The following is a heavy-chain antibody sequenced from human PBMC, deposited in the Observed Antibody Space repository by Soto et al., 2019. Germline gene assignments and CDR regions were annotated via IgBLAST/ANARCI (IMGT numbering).Heavy chain of an antibody. V-gene: IGHV1-18*04. CDR1: GYTFTSYG. D-gene: IGHD6-6*01. CDR3: ARDRRGSSRSGFDY. Sequence: WASVKVSCKASGYTFTSYGISWVRQAPGQGLEWTGWISAYNDNTNYAQKLQGRVTMTTDTSTSTVYMELRSLRSDDTAVYYCARDRRGSSRSGFDYWGQGTLVTVSS. J-gene: IGHJ4*02. CDR2: ISAYNDNT.